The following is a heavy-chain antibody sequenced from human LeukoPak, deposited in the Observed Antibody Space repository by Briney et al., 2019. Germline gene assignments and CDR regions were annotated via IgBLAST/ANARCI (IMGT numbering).Heavy chain of an antibody. J-gene: IGHJ4*02. V-gene: IGHV3-48*03. CDR1: GFTFSTYA. CDR3: ARSSAGLLWFGELPPDDY. Sequence: GRSLRLSCAASGFTFSTYAMHWVRQAPGKGLEWVSYISSSGSTIYYADSVKGRFTISRDNAKNSLYLQLNSLRAEDTAVYYCARSSAGLLWFGELPPDDYWGQGTLVTVSS. D-gene: IGHD3-10*01. CDR2: ISSSGSTI.